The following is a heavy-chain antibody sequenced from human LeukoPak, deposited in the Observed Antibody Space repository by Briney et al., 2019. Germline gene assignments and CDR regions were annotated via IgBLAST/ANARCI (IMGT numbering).Heavy chain of an antibody. CDR1: GYTFTSYY. V-gene: IGHV1-46*01. CDR3: ARGWFSSSGWYTPPWFDP. D-gene: IGHD6-19*01. CDR2: INPTGGST. Sequence: GASVKVSCKASGYTFTSYYMHWVRQAPGQGLEWMGLINPTGGSTGYAQKFQGRVTMTRDTSTSTVYMELSSLRSEDTAVYYCARGWFSSSGWYTPPWFDPWGQGTLVTVSS. J-gene: IGHJ5*02.